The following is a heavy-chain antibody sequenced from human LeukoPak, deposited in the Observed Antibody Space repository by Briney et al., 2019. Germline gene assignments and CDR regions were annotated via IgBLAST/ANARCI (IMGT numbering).Heavy chain of an antibody. J-gene: IGHJ4*02. CDR3: AKDLYYYDSSGYYDY. V-gene: IGHV3-23*01. CDR1: GFTFSSYA. Sequence: PGGSLRLSCAASGFTFSSYAMSWARQAPGKGLEWVSAISGSGGSTYYADSVKGRFTISRDNSKNTLYLQMNSLRAEDTAVYYCAKDLYYYDSSGYYDYWGQGTLVTVSS. CDR2: ISGSGGST. D-gene: IGHD3-22*01.